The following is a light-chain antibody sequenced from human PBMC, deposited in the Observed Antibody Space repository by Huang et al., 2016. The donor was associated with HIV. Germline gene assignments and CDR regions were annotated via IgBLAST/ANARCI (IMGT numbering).Light chain of an antibody. V-gene: IGKV1-NL1*01. CDR1: QDIRNA. Sequence: DIQMTQSPSSLSASVGDRVTITCRASQDIRNALAWYQQKPGKAPKLLLYAASRVESGVPSRFSGGGSGTDYTLTISSLQPEDFASYYCQQYHSTPIYTFGQGTKLEIK. CDR2: AAS. J-gene: IGKJ2*01. CDR3: QQYHSTPIYT.